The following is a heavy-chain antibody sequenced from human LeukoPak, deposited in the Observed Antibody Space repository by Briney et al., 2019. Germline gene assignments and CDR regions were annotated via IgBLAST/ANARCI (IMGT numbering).Heavy chain of an antibody. CDR1: GFTFSSYA. V-gene: IGHV3-23*01. CDR3: AKERNIVVVVAATQGGTDY. Sequence: GGSLRLSCAASGFTFSSYAMSLVRQAPGKGLEWVSAISGSGGSTYYADSVKGRFTISRDNSKNTLYLQMNSLRAEDTAVYYCAKERNIVVVVAATQGGTDYWGQGTLVTVSS. J-gene: IGHJ4*02. D-gene: IGHD2-15*01. CDR2: ISGSGGST.